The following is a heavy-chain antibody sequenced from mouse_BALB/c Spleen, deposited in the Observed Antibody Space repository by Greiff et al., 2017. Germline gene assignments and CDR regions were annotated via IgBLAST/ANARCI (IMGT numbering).Heavy chain of an antibody. CDR1: GFTFSSFG. J-gene: IGHJ3*01. CDR2: ISSGSSTI. V-gene: IGHV5-17*02. Sequence: EVNVVESGGGLVQPGGSRKLSCAASGFTFSSFGMHWVRQAPEKGLEWVAYISSGSSTIYYADTVKGRFTISRDNPKNTLFLQMTSLRSEDTAMYYCARNYYGNYGFAYWGQGTLVTVSA. D-gene: IGHD2-1*01. CDR3: ARNYYGNYGFAY.